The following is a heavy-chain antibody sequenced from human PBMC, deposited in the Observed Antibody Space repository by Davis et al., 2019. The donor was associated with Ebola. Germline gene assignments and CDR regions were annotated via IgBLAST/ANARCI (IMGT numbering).Heavy chain of an antibody. Sequence: PSETLSLTCAAYGGSFSGYYWSWIRQPPGEGMEWIGEFNHSGSTNYNPSLKSRVTISVDTSKDQFSLKLSSVTAADTAVYYCARHGLTYYDFWSGYLGYYYYMDVWGKGTTVTVSS. V-gene: IGHV4-34*01. J-gene: IGHJ6*03. CDR3: ARHGLTYYDFWSGYLGYYYYMDV. D-gene: IGHD3-3*01. CDR2: FNHSGST. CDR1: GGSFSGYY.